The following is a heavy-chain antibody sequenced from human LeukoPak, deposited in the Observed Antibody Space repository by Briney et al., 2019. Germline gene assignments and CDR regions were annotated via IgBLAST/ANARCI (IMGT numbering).Heavy chain of an antibody. CDR1: GFTFSSYS. J-gene: IGHJ4*02. CDR3: ARDDGGGYNYGFDY. V-gene: IGHV3-21*01. D-gene: IGHD5-24*01. Sequence: PGGSLRLSCAASGFTFSSYSMNWVRQAPGKGLEWVSSISSSSSYIYYADSVKGRFTISRDNAKNSLYLQMNSLRAEDTAVYYCARDDGGGYNYGFDYWGQGTLVTVSS. CDR2: ISSSSSYI.